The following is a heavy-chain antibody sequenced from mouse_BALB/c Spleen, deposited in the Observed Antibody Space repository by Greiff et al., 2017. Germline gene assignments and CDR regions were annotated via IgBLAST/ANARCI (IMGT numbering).Heavy chain of an antibody. CDR1: GFTFSNYW. D-gene: IGHD2-1*01. CDR2: IRLKSNNYAT. CDR3: TRDGNYPYYAMDY. J-gene: IGHJ4*01. Sequence: EVQLQESGGGLVQPGGSMKLSCVASGFTFSNYWMNWVRQSPEKGLEWVAEIRLKSNNYATHYAESVKGRFTISRDDSKSSVYLQMNNLRAEDTGIYYCTRDGNYPYYAMDYWGQGTSVTVSS. V-gene: IGHV6-6*02.